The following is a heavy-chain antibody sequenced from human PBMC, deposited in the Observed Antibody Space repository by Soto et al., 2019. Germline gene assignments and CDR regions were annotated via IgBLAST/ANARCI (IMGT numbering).Heavy chain of an antibody. V-gene: IGHV4-30-4*01. CDR2: TYSRGST. Sequence: QVQLQESGPGLVKPSQTLSLTCTVSGGSINSGEYYWSWVRQPPGKGLEWIGYTYSRGSTSYNPSPKSRDTISVEASKHQFSLKLNSVTAADTAVYFCASADDYCGSLGYWGQGTLVTVSS. CDR3: ASADDYCGSLGY. CDR1: GGSINSGEYY. D-gene: IGHD4-17*01. J-gene: IGHJ4*02.